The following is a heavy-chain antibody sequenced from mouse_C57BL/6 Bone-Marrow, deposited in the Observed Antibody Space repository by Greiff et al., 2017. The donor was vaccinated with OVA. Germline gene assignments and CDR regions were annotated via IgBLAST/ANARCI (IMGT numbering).Heavy chain of an antibody. D-gene: IGHD3-2*01. CDR2: ISNGGGST. Sequence: DVMLVESGGGLVQPGGSLKLSCAASGFTFSDYYMYWVRQTPEKRLEWVAYISNGGGSTYYPDTVKGRFTISRDNAKNTLYLQMSRLKSEDTAMYYCARQTGPSWFAYWGQGTLVTVSA. CDR3: ARQTGPSWFAY. J-gene: IGHJ3*01. V-gene: IGHV5-12*01. CDR1: GFTFSDYY.